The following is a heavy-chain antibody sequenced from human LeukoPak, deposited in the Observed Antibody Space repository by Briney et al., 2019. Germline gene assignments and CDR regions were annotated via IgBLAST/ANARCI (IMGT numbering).Heavy chain of an antibody. CDR3: ARGKVVPAAILDYYYYMDV. J-gene: IGHJ6*03. CDR1: GYTFTSYG. CDR2: ISAYNGNT. V-gene: IGHV1-18*01. Sequence: ASVKVSCKASGYTFTSYGISWVRQAPGQGLERMGWISAYNGNTNYAQKLQGRVTMTTDTSTSTAYMELRSLRSDDTAVYYCARGKVVPAAILDYYYYMDVWGKGTTVTVSS. D-gene: IGHD2-2*02.